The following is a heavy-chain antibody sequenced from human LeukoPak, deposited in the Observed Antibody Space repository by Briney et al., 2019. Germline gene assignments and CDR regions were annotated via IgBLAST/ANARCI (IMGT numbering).Heavy chain of an antibody. D-gene: IGHD6-13*01. J-gene: IGHJ4*02. CDR2: IYTSGST. V-gene: IGHV4-61*02. CDR1: GGSISSGSYY. CDR3: ARGNGFGSSSWSFDY. Sequence: SETLSLTCTVSGGSISSGSYYWSWIRQPAGKGLEWIGRIYTSGSTNYNPSLKSRVTISVDTSKNQFSLKLSSVTAADTAVYYCARGNGFGSSSWSFDYWGQGTLVTVSS.